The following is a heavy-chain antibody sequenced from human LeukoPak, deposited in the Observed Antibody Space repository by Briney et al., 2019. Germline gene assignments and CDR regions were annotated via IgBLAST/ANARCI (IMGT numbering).Heavy chain of an antibody. CDR2: IIPKYSAS. D-gene: IGHD3-3*02. Sequence: SVKVSCKASGGSFSDYPINWVRQVPGQGLEWLGGIIPKYSASNYAQAFQGRVTITADESTNTVYMEMSGLRPDDTAVYYCVRPDRIFGVPAAFDAWGQGTLVAVSS. J-gene: IGHJ3*01. CDR3: VRPDRIFGVPAAFDA. V-gene: IGHV1-69*13. CDR1: GGSFSDYP.